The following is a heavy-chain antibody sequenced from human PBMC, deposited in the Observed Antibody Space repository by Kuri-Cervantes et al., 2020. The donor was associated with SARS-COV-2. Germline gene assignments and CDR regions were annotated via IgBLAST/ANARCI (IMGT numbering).Heavy chain of an antibody. CDR2: ISSSSSYL. CDR1: GFTFSSYS. Sequence: GESLKISCAASGFTFSSYSMNWVRQAPGKGLEWVSSISSSSSYLYYADSVKGRFTISRDNAKNSLYLQMNSLRAEDTAVYYCARGGLGGQLVDGMDVWGQGTTVTVS. CDR3: ARGGLGGQLVDGMDV. J-gene: IGHJ6*02. V-gene: IGHV3-21*01. D-gene: IGHD6-6*01.